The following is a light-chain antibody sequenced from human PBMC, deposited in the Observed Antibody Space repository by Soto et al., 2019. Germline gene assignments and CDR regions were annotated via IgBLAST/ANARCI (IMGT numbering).Light chain of an antibody. CDR3: EQYYSTPLT. J-gene: IGKJ4*01. CDR1: QSGLYSSNNKNY. CDR2: WAS. V-gene: IGKV4-1*01. Sequence: DIVMTPSPDSLAVSLGERATINCKSSQSGLYSSNNKNYLAWYQKKPGQPPKLLIYWASTRESGVPDRFSGSGSETDFALTISSLQAEDVAVYYCEQYYSTPLTFGGGTKVQIK.